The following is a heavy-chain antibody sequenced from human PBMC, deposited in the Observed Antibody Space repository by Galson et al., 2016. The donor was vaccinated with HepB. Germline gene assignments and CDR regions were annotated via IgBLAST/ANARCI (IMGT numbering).Heavy chain of an antibody. CDR1: KYHFNSYD. Sequence: SVKVSCKASKYHFNSYDVNWVRQAPGQGLEWMGWMNPNSGDSGFAQKFQGRLTLTRNTSSTTAYMELTSLTSADTAVYYCARGNWQSRPYYFDHWGQGTLLSVSS. D-gene: IGHD1-1*01. CDR3: ARGNWQSRPYYFDH. J-gene: IGHJ4*02. V-gene: IGHV1-8*01. CDR2: MNPNSGDS.